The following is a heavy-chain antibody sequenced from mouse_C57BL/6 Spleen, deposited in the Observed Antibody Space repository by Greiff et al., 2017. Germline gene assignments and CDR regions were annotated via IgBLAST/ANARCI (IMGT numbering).Heavy chain of an antibody. CDR3: ARDSYYGSSLAWFAY. CDR2: IYPGSGST. J-gene: IGHJ3*01. Sequence: QVQLQQPGAELVKPGASVKMSCKASGYTFTSYWITWVKQRPGQGLEWIGDIYPGSGSTNYNEKFKSKATLTVDTSSSTAYMQLSSLTSEDSAVYYCARDSYYGSSLAWFAYWGQGTLVTVSA. CDR1: GYTFTSYW. V-gene: IGHV1-55*01. D-gene: IGHD1-1*01.